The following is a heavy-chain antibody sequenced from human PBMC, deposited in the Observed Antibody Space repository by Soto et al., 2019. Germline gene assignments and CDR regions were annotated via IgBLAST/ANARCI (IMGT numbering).Heavy chain of an antibody. D-gene: IGHD6-19*01. V-gene: IGHV1-69*12. CDR2: IIPIFGTA. CDR1: GGTFSSYA. J-gene: IGHJ3*02. Sequence: QVQLVQSGAEVKKPGSSVKVSCKASGGTFSSYAISWVRQAPGQGLEWMGGIIPIFGTANYAQKFQGRVTITADESTSTAYMELGSLRSEDTAVYYCARERGIAVAENDAFDIWGQGTMVTVSS. CDR3: ARERGIAVAENDAFDI.